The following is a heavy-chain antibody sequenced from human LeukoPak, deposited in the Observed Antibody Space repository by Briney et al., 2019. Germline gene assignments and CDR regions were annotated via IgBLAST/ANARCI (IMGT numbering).Heavy chain of an antibody. Sequence: GGCLRLSCAASVFTFGTYSMSWVRQAPWKGLEWISAISGSGGSTYYADSVKGRFTISRDNSKNTLYLQMNSLRAEDTAVYYCAKIPYSSGWVQNWFDPWAREPWSPSPQ. J-gene: IGHJ5*02. CDR2: ISGSGGST. CDR3: AKIPYSSGWVQNWFDP. CDR1: VFTFGTYS. V-gene: IGHV3-23*01. D-gene: IGHD6-19*01.